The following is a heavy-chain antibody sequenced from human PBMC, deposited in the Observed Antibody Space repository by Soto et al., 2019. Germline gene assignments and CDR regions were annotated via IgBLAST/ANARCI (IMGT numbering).Heavy chain of an antibody. V-gene: IGHV1-8*01. CDR1: GYTFTSYD. Sequence: QVQLVQSGAEVKKPGASVKVSCKASGYTFTSYDINWVRQATGQGLEWMGWMNPNSGNTGYAQKFQGRVTMTRNTSTGTVYMRLSSLRSEPSAVYYCAREKNLRGCDTWGQGTLVNVSS. J-gene: IGHJ5*02. D-gene: IGHD2-2*02. CDR2: MNPNSGNT. CDR3: AREKNLRGCDT.